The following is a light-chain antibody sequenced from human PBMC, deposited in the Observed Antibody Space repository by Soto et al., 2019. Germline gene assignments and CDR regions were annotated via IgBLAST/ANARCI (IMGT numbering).Light chain of an antibody. J-gene: IGKJ3*01. CDR1: QDINNY. CDR2: AAS. V-gene: IGKV1-27*01. Sequence: DIQMTQSPPSLSASVGDRVTITCRASQDINNYLAWYQQRPGKVPKLLIYAASTLQSGVPSRFSGSGSGTDFTLSISSLQPEDVATYYCQKYEGDPFTFGPGTKVEIK. CDR3: QKYEGDPFT.